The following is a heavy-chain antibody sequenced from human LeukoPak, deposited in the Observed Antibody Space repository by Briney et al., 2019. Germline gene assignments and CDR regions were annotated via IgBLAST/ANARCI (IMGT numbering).Heavy chain of an antibody. Sequence: SETLSLTCTVSGGSISSGGYYWSWIRQHPGKGLEWIGHIYYSGSTYYNPSLKSRVTISVDTSKNQFSLKLSSVTAADTAVYYCARRYDFWSGPIFDYWGQGTLVTVSS. CDR1: GGSISSGGYY. CDR3: ARRYDFWSGPIFDY. V-gene: IGHV4-31*03. J-gene: IGHJ4*02. D-gene: IGHD3-3*01. CDR2: IYYSGST.